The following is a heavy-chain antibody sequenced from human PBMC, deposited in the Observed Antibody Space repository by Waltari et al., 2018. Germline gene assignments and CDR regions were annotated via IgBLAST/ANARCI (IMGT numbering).Heavy chain of an antibody. D-gene: IGHD6-13*01. J-gene: IGHJ4*02. CDR2: IYSGGST. CDR3: ARSSWSYYFDY. V-gene: IGHV3-23*03. CDR1: GFTFSSYA. Sequence: EVQLLEYGGGLVQPGGSLRLSCAASGFTFSSYAMSWVRQAPGKVLEWVSVIYSGGSTYYADSVNGRFTISKDNSKNTLYLQMNSLRAEDTAVYYCARSSWSYYFDYWGQGTLVTVSS.